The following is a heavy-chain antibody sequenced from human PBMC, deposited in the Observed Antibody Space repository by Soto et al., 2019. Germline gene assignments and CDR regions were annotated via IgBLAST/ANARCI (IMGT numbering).Heavy chain of an antibody. J-gene: IGHJ4*02. CDR3: AKFPVYYRTSTSGSRYFDY. Sequence: EVQLLESGGGLVQPGGSLRLSCAASGFTFSNYAMSWVRQAPGKGLEWVSGISGRGDSTDHADPVKGRFTISRDNSKNTLYLQMNGLKVEDTAVYYCAKFPVYYRTSTSGSRYFDYWGQGTLVTVSS. CDR1: GFTFSNYA. V-gene: IGHV3-23*01. CDR2: ISGRGDST. D-gene: IGHD3-10*01.